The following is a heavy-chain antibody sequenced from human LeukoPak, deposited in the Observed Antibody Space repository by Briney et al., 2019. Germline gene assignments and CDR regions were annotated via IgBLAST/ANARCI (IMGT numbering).Heavy chain of an antibody. V-gene: IGHV4-34*01. J-gene: IGHJ4*02. CDR1: GVSFSGYY. Sequence: PSETLSLTCAVYGVSFSGYYWSWIRQPPGKGLESIGEINHSGSTNYNPSLKSRVTISVDTSKNQFSLKLSSVTAADTAVYYCARGHEGADYWGQGTLVTVSS. D-gene: IGHD1-26*01. CDR2: INHSGST. CDR3: ARGHEGADY.